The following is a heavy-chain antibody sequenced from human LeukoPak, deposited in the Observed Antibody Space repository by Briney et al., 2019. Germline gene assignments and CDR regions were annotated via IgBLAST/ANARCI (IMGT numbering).Heavy chain of an antibody. CDR2: IYTSGST. Sequence: PSETLSLTCSVSGGSISSGSYYWSRIRQPAGKGLEWIGRIYTSGSTNYNPSLKSRVTMSFDASNNQFSLRLSSVTAADTAVYYCARVTTGGYYNYWGQGTLVTVSS. CDR3: ARVTTGGYYNY. J-gene: IGHJ4*02. CDR1: GGSISSGSYY. D-gene: IGHD3-22*01. V-gene: IGHV4-61*02.